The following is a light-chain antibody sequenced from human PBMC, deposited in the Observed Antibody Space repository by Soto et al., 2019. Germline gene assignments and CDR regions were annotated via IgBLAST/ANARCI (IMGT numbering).Light chain of an antibody. V-gene: IGKV3-15*01. Sequence: EKVMPQSPATLSVSKGERATLSCRASQSVSSNLAWYQQKPGQAPRLLIYGASTRATGIPARFSGSGSGTEFTLTISSLQSEDFAVYYCQQYNNWPLTFGGGTKV. J-gene: IGKJ4*01. CDR3: QQYNNWPLT. CDR2: GAS. CDR1: QSVSSN.